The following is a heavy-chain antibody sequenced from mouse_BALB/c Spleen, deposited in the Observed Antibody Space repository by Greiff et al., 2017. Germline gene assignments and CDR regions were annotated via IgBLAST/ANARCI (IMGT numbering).Heavy chain of an antibody. Sequence: VQLVESGGGLVKPGGSLKLSCAASGFTFSSYAMSWVRQSPEKRLEWVAEISSGGSYTYYPDTVTGRFTISRDNAKNTLYLEMSSLRSEDTAMYYCARGESRTPFAYWGQGTLVTVSA. CDR1: GFTFSSYA. J-gene: IGHJ3*01. V-gene: IGHV5-9-4*01. CDR3: ARGESRTPFAY. CDR2: ISSGGSYT.